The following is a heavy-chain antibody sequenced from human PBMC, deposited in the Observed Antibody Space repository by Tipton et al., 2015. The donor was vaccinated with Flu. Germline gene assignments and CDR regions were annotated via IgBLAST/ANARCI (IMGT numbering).Heavy chain of an antibody. CDR2: IYSSGST. V-gene: IGHV4-4*07. Sequence: GEALSSYYWSWIRQPAGKGLEWIGRIYSSGSTTYNLTLKSRVTMSVDTSKRQFSLKLRSVTAADTAVYYCARGSGSGTYLIFDYWGQGTLVTVSS. D-gene: IGHD3-10*01. CDR1: GEALSSYY. CDR3: ARGSGSGTYLIFDY. J-gene: IGHJ4*02.